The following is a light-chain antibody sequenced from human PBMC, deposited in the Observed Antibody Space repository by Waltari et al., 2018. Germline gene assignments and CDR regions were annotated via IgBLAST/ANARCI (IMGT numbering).Light chain of an antibody. Sequence: IVMTQFPDSLAVSLGERDTIDCKHSLSLLYSPNNKNYLAWYQQKPGQPPKLLIYWASTRESGVPDRFSGSGSVTDFTLTIGSLQAEDVAVYFCQQYYTSPLTFGGGTKVEIK. CDR2: WAS. CDR3: QQYYTSPLT. V-gene: IGKV4-1*01. J-gene: IGKJ4*01. CDR1: LSLLYSPNNKNY.